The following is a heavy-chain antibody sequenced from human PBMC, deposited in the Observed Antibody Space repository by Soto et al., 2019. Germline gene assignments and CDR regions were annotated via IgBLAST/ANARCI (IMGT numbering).Heavy chain of an antibody. Sequence: PGESLKISCKRSRYSFTTYWINWVRQMPGKGLEGMGMIDTTGSYVNYSPSFQGHVAISSDKSISTTYLHWSTLMASDPATYDCARGCTRTTCRYYDGMDVWGQGTTGTVSS. CDR3: ARGCTRTTCRYYDGMDV. V-gene: IGHV5-10-1*01. J-gene: IGHJ6*02. CDR2: IDTTGSYV. CDR1: RYSFTTYW.